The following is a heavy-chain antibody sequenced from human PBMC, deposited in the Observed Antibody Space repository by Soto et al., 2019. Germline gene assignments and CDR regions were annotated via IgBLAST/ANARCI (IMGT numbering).Heavy chain of an antibody. V-gene: IGHV3-74*01. CDR1: GFTFGNSW. J-gene: IGHJ4*02. CDR2: MTSDGSTT. CDR3: ATAEVDY. Sequence: GGSLRLSCAASGFTFGNSWMHWVRQAPGKGLEWVSRMTSDGSTTDYADPVKGRFTVSRDNGKYTLYLQMNSLRAEDTAVYYCATAEVDYWGPGTLVTVSS.